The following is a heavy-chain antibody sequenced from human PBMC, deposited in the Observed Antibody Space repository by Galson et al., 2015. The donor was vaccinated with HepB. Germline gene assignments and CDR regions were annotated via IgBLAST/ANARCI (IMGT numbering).Heavy chain of an antibody. Sequence: SVKVSCKVSGYTLTELSMHWVRQAPGQGLEWMGRIIPILGIANCAQKFQGRVTITADKSTSTGYMELSSLRSEDTAVYYCYTYCGGDCYSTLSGYWGQGTLVTVSS. V-gene: IGHV1-69*02. D-gene: IGHD2-21*01. CDR2: IIPILGIA. J-gene: IGHJ4*02. CDR3: YTYCGGDCYSTLSGY. CDR1: GYTLTELS.